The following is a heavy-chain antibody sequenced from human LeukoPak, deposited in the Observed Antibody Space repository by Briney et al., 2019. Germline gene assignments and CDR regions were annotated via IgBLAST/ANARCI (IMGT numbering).Heavy chain of an antibody. Sequence: GGSLRLSCTASGFSFSSFWMSWVRQAPGKGLEWVANIKDDGSVKNHVDSLKSRFSISRDNARNSLYLQISSLRAEDTAVYYCAREVVATASAFDCWGQGTLVTVSS. J-gene: IGHJ4*02. CDR1: GFSFSSFW. V-gene: IGHV3-7*03. CDR3: AREVVATASAFDC. CDR2: IKDDGSVK. D-gene: IGHD2-21*01.